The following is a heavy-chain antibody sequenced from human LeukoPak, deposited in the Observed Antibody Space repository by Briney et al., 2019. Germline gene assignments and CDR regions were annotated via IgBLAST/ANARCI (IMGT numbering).Heavy chain of an antibody. CDR2: IKQDGSEK. CDR1: GFTFSSYS. CDR3: ARDQHAVVVPAATEDYFDY. D-gene: IGHD2-2*01. J-gene: IGHJ4*02. Sequence: PGGSLRLSCAASGFTFSSYSMNWVRQAPGEGLEWGANIKQDGSEKYYVDSVKGRFTISRDNAKNSLYLQMNSLRAEDTAVYYCARDQHAVVVPAATEDYFDYWGQGTLVTVSS. V-gene: IGHV3-7*01.